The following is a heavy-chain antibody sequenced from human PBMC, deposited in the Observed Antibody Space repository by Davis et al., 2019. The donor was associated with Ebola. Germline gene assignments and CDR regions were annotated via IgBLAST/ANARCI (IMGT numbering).Heavy chain of an antibody. CDR2: IWYDGSNK. Sequence: GGSLRLSCAASGFTFSSYGMHWVRQAPGKGLEWVAVIWYDGSNKYYADSVKGRFTISRDNAKNSLYLQMNSLRAEDTAVYYCARDVVGYCSGGSCWGQGTLVTVSS. J-gene: IGHJ4*02. D-gene: IGHD2-15*01. CDR3: ARDVVGYCSGGSC. V-gene: IGHV3-33*01. CDR1: GFTFSSYG.